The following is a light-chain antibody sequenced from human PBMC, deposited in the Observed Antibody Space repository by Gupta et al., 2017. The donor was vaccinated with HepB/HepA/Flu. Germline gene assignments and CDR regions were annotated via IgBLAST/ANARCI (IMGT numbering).Light chain of an antibody. CDR3: QSYDSSLSSYV. Sequence: QSVLPQPPSVSAAPGQTVTLSCTGSSSNIGAGSDVNWYQQRPGTAPKLLIYGNTNRASGVPDRFSGSKSGTLASLAITGLQAEDEADYYCQSYDSSLSSYVFGTGTKVSVL. V-gene: IGLV1-40*01. CDR1: SSNIGAGSD. J-gene: IGLJ1*01. CDR2: GNT.